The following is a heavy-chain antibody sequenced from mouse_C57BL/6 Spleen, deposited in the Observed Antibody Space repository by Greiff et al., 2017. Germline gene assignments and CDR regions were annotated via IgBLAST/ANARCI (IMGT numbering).Heavy chain of an antibody. CDR1: GYTFTSYW. J-gene: IGHJ4*01. V-gene: IGHV1-64*01. CDR3: ARTTAVGKAMGY. Sequence: VQLQQPGAELVKPGASVKLSCKASGYTFTSYWMHWVKQRPGQGLEWIGMIHPNSGSTNYNEKFKSKATLTVDKSSSTAYMQLSSLTSEESAVYYCARTTAVGKAMGYWGQGTSVTVSS. D-gene: IGHD1-1*01. CDR2: IHPNSGST.